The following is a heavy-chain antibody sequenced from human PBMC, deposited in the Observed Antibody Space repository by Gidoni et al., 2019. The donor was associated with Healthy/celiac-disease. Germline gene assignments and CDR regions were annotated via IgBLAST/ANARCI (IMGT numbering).Heavy chain of an antibody. V-gene: IGHV3-66*02. J-gene: IGHJ4*02. Sequence: EVQLVESGGGLVQPGGSLGLSCAASGFTVSSNYMSWVRQAPGKGLEWVSFIYSGGSTYYADSVKGRFTISRDNSKNTLYLQMNSLRAEDTAVYYCARDKREDYFDYWGQGTLVTVSS. CDR3: ARDKREDYFDY. CDR2: IYSGGST. CDR1: GFTVSSNY.